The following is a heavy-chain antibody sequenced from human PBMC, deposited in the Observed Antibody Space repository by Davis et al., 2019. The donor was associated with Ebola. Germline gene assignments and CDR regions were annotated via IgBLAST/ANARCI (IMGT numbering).Heavy chain of an antibody. CDR2: INPNSGGT. J-gene: IGHJ4*02. CDR3: ARGITMVQGVTYFDY. CDR1: GYTFTGYY. Sequence: ASVKVSCKASGYTFTGYYMHWVRQAPGQGLEWMGWINPNSGGTNYAQKFQGWVTMTRDTSISTAYMELSRLRSDDTAMYYCARGITMVQGVTYFDYWGQGTLVTVSS. V-gene: IGHV1-2*04. D-gene: IGHD3-10*01.